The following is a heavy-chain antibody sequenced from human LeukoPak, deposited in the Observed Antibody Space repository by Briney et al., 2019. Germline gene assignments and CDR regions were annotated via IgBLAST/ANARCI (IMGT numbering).Heavy chain of an antibody. CDR3: ARDSFEMATIGPDY. D-gene: IGHD5-24*01. Sequence: INPNSGRTNYPQNFQGRVTMNRDTAISPAYMELSRVRYDDTAVYYCARDSFEMATIGPDYWGQGTLVTVSS. V-gene: IGHV1-2*02. J-gene: IGHJ4*02. CDR2: INPNSGRT.